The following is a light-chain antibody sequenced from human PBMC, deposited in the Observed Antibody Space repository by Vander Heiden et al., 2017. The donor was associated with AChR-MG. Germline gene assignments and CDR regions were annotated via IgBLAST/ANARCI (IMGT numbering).Light chain of an antibody. V-gene: IGKV1-39*01. CDR2: AAS. CDR3: QQSHSTPVT. J-gene: IGKJ4*01. Sequence: DSQMTQSHSSRSASVGDRVTITCRASQSISSYLNWYQQKPGKAPKRLIYAASSLQSGVPSRFSGSGSGTDFTLTISSLQPEDFATYYCQQSHSTPVTFGGGTKVEIK. CDR1: QSISSY.